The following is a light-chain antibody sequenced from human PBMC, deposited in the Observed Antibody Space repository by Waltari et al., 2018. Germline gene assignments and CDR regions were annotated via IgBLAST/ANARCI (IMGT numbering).Light chain of an antibody. J-gene: IGLJ1*01. CDR3: QMWDSSSGHPYV. Sequence: SYVLTQSPSVSVAPGQTARITCGGDNIGRKSVHWYQQKPGQAPVLVVYDDSDRPSGIPERCSGSKSGNTATLTISRVEAGDEADYFCQMWDSSSGHPYVFGSGTKVTVL. CDR1: NIGRKS. CDR2: DDS. V-gene: IGLV3-21*02.